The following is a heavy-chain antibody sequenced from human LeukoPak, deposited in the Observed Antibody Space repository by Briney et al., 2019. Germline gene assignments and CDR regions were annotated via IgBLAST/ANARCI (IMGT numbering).Heavy chain of an antibody. V-gene: IGHV3-15*07. D-gene: IGHD3-3*01. Sequence: GGSLRLTCAASGFIFTNAWMNWVRQAPGKGLEWVGRIKSKTDGGTTDYAAPVKGGFTISRDDSKNTLYLQMNSLKTEDTAVYYCTTDVNYDFWSGYYTGWGQGTLVTVSS. J-gene: IGHJ4*02. CDR1: GFIFTNAW. CDR3: TTDVNYDFWSGYYTG. CDR2: IKSKTDGGTT.